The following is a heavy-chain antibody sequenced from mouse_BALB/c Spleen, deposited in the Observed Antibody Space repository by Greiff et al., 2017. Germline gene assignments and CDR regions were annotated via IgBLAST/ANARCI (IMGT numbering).Heavy chain of an antibody. CDR1: GYSFTDYI. Sequence: EVQLQQTGPELVKPGASVKISCKASGYSFTDYIMLWVKQSHGKSLEWIGNINPYYGSTSYNLKFKGKATLTVDKSSSTAYMQLNSLTSEDSAVYYCARSSTTEAMDYWGQGTSVTVSS. J-gene: IGHJ4*01. CDR3: ARSSTTEAMDY. D-gene: IGHD1-1*01. CDR2: INPYYGST. V-gene: IGHV1-39*01.